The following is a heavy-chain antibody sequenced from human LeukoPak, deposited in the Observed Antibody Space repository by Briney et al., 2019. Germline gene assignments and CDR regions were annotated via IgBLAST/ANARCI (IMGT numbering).Heavy chain of an antibody. CDR2: INAGNGNT. CDR1: GYTFTSYA. CDR3: ARKSGYSYGPYYFDY. D-gene: IGHD5-18*01. V-gene: IGHV1-3*01. J-gene: IGHJ4*02. Sequence: ASVKVSCKASGYTFTSYAMHWVRQAPGQRLEWMGWINAGNGNTKYSQKLQGRVTMTTDTSTSTAYMELRSLRSDDTAVYYCARKSGYSYGPYYFDYWGQGTLVTVSS.